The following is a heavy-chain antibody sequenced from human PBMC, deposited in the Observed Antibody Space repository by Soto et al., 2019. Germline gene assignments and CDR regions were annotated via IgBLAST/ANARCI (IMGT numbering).Heavy chain of an antibody. J-gene: IGHJ5*02. CDR1: GFTFSDYF. CDR2: ISGSSDNI. D-gene: IGHD2-2*01. V-gene: IGHV3-11*06. Sequence: GVSLRLSWAASGFTFSDYFMSWIRQAPGKGLEWVSFISGSSDNIKYADSVKGRFTISRDNAKNSLYLQMNSLRAEDTAVYYCVRDSARIVVVPRVDGDNWLDPWGQGPLVTVSS. CDR3: VRDSARIVVVPRVDGDNWLDP.